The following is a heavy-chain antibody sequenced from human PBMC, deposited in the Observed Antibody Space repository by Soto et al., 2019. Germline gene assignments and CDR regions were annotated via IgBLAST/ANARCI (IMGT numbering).Heavy chain of an antibody. Sequence: SETLSLTCTVSGGSISSGDYYWSWIRQPPGKGLEWIGYIYYSGSTYYNPSLKSRVTISVDTSKNQFSLKLSSVTAADTAVYYCARQSSYGSGSYFYFQHWGQGTMVTVSS. CDR1: GGSISSGDYY. J-gene: IGHJ1*01. CDR3: ARQSSYGSGSYFYFQH. CDR2: IYYSGST. V-gene: IGHV4-30-4*01. D-gene: IGHD3-10*01.